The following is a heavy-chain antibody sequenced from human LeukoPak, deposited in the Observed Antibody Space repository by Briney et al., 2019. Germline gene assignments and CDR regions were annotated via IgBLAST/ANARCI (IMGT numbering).Heavy chain of an antibody. CDR3: AKDSSSSLYYFDY. J-gene: IGHJ4*02. CDR2: ISWNSGSI. Sequence: GGSLRLSCAASGFTFDDYAMHWVRQAPGKGLEWVSGISWNSGSIGYADSVKGRFTISRDNAKNSLYLQMNSLRAEDMALYYCAKDSSSSLYYFDYWGQGTLVTVSS. D-gene: IGHD6-6*01. V-gene: IGHV3-9*03. CDR1: GFTFDDYA.